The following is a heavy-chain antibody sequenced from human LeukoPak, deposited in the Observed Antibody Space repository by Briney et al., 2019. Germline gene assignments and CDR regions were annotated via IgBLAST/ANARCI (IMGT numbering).Heavy chain of an antibody. CDR1: GGSLSNYY. Sequence: PSETLSLTCAVSGGSLSNYYWSWIRQPPGKGLEWIEYIYYSGSTNYNPSLKSRVTISVDTSKNQFSLKLRSVTAADTAVYFCARGVYNLALVFDYWGQGALVTVSS. CDR3: ARGVYNLALVFDY. J-gene: IGHJ4*02. CDR2: IYYSGST. V-gene: IGHV4-59*08. D-gene: IGHD5-24*01.